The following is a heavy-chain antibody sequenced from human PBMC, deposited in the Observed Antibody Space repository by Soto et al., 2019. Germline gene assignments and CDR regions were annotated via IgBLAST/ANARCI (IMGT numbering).Heavy chain of an antibody. Sequence: PSETLSLTCTVSGGSISSGGYYWSWIRQHPGKGLEWIGYIYYSGSTYYNPSLKSRVTISVDTSKNQFSLKLSSVTAADTAVYYCATSLHSGYDSPFDYWGQGTLVTVSS. V-gene: IGHV4-31*03. CDR3: ATSLHSGYDSPFDY. CDR2: IYYSGST. CDR1: GGSISSGGYY. D-gene: IGHD5-12*01. J-gene: IGHJ4*02.